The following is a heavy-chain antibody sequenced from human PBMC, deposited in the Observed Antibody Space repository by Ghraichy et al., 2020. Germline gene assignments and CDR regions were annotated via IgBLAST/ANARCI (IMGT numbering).Heavy chain of an antibody. V-gene: IGHV1-46*03. Sequence: ASVKVSCKASGYTFTSYYMHWVRQAPGQGLEWMGIINPSGGSTSYAQKFQGRVTMTRDTSTSTVYMELSSLRSEDTAVYYCATTSTKYYYDSSGSPNAFDIWGQGTMVTVSS. CDR1: GYTFTSYY. CDR2: INPSGGST. D-gene: IGHD3-22*01. J-gene: IGHJ3*02. CDR3: ATTSTKYYYDSSGSPNAFDI.